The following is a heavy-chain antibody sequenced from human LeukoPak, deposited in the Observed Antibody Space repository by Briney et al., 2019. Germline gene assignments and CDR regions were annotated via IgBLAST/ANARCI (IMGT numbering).Heavy chain of an antibody. CDR2: ISAYNGNT. J-gene: IGHJ5*02. V-gene: IGHV1-18*01. Sequence: ASVKVSCKASGYTFTSYGISWVRQAPGQGLEWMGWISAYNGNTNYAQKLQGRVTMTTDTSTSTAYMELRSLRSDDTAVYYCARTYYYDSSGYRPLLFDPWGQGTLVTVSS. CDR1: GYTFTSYG. CDR3: ARTYYYDSSGYRPLLFDP. D-gene: IGHD3-22*01.